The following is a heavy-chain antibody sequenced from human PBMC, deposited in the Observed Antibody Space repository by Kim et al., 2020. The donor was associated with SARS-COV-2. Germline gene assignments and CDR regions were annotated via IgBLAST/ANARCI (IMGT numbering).Heavy chain of an antibody. Sequence: GGSLRLSCAASGFTFSSYSMNWVRQASGKGLEWVSYISSSSSTIYYADSVTGRFTISRDNAKNSLYLQMHSLRDEDKAAYYCSRNPVHYGSGRFRWYFDL. V-gene: IGHV3-48*02. CDR1: GFTFSSYS. D-gene: IGHD3-10*01. CDR2: ISSSSSTI. J-gene: IGHJ2*01. CDR3: SRNPVHYGSGRFRWYFDL.